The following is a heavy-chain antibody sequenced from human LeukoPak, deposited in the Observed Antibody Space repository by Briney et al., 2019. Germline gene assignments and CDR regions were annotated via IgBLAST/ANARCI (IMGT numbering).Heavy chain of an antibody. J-gene: IGHJ4*02. CDR1: GFTVSNNY. D-gene: IGHD1-1*01. CDR3: AKSRSGSANWALQIFDN. V-gene: IGHV3-53*01. Sequence: GGSLRLSCAASGFTVSNNYMSWVRQAPGKGLEWVSVLYSGGSTHYADSVKGRFTISRDNSKNSLFVQMNSLRAEDTAVYFCAKSRSGSANWALQIFDNWGQGTLVTVSS. CDR2: LYSGGST.